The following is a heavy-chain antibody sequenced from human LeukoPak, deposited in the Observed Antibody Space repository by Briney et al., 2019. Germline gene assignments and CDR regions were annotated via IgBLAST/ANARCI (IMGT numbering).Heavy chain of an antibody. V-gene: IGHV4-39*01. D-gene: IGHD1-1*01. CDR1: GGSISSSSYY. J-gene: IGHJ4*02. Sequence: PSETLSLTCTVSGGSISSSSYYWGWIRQPPGKGLEWIGSIYYSGSTYYNPSLKSRATISVDTSKNQFSLKLSSVTAADTAVYYCASIQLERFPYWGQGTLVTVSS. CDR2: IYYSGST. CDR3: ASIQLERFPY.